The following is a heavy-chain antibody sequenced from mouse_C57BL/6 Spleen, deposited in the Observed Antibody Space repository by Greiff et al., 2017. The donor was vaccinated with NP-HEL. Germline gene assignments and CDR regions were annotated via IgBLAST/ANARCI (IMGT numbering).Heavy chain of an antibody. D-gene: IGHD2-1*01. CDR1: GYAFSSSW. CDR3: ARRGDGNSFAY. CDR2: IYPGDGDT. V-gene: IGHV1-82*01. J-gene: IGHJ3*01. Sequence: QVQLKESGPELVKPGASVKISCKASGYAFSSSWMNWVKQRPGRGLEWIGRIYPGDGDTNYNGKFEGKATLTADKSSSTAYMQLSSLTSEDSAVYFCARRGDGNSFAYWGQGTLVTVSA.